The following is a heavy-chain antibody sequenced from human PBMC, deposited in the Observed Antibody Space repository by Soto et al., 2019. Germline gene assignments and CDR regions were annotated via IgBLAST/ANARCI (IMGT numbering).Heavy chain of an antibody. CDR2: INAGNGNT. D-gene: IGHD3-3*01. CDR1: GYTFTSYA. CDR3: ARGSYDFWSGLGWFDP. J-gene: IGHJ5*02. V-gene: IGHV1-3*01. Sequence: ASVKVSCKASGYTFTSYAMHWVRQAPGQRLEWMGWINAGNGNTKYSQKFQGRVTITRDTSASTAYMELSSLRSEDTAVYYCARGSYDFWSGLGWFDPWGQGTLVTLL.